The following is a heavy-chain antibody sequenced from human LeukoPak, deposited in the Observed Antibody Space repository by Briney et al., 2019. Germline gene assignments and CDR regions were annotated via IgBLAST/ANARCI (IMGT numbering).Heavy chain of an antibody. CDR1: GGSISSSSYY. Sequence: SETLSLTCTVSGGSISSSSYYWGWIRQPPGKGLEWIGSIYYSGSTYYNPSLKSRVTISVDTSKNQFPLKLSSVTAADTAVYYCARLRNYYYYGMDVWGQGTTVTVSS. CDR2: IYYSGST. V-gene: IGHV4-39*01. J-gene: IGHJ6*02. CDR3: ARLRNYYYYGMDV. D-gene: IGHD3-3*01.